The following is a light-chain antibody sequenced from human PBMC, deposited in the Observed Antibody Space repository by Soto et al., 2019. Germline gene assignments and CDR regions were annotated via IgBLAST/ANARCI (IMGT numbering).Light chain of an antibody. Sequence: DIQMTQSPSSLSASVGDRVTSTCQASHDITSSLNWYQHKPGKAPKLLIYDASILEAGVPPRFSGSGSGTDFPCTISSLQPEDVATYYCQKCDYLPIFGPGTTVDFK. V-gene: IGKV1-33*01. CDR3: QKCDYLPI. J-gene: IGKJ3*01. CDR1: HDITSS. CDR2: DAS.